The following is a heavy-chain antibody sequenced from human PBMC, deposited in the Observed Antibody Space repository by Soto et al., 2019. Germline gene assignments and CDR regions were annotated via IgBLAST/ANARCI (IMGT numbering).Heavy chain of an antibody. CDR1: GGSISSGDYY. J-gene: IGHJ5*02. CDR2: IYYGGST. V-gene: IGHV4-30-4*01. CDR3: ERRGSDNWFDR. Sequence: SETLSLTCTVSGGSISSGDYYWSWIRQPPGKGLEWIGYIYYGGSTYYNPSLKSRVTISVDTSKNQFSLKLSSVTAADTAVYYCERRGSDNWFDRWGQGNLVTVSS.